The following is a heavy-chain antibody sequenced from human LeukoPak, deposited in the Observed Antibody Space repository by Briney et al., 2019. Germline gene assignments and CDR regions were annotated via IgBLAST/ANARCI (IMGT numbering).Heavy chain of an antibody. J-gene: IGHJ6*03. CDR3: ARVMAGSYGYYYYYYYMDV. D-gene: IGHD5-18*01. V-gene: IGHV3-74*01. Sequence: GGSLRLSCAASGFTFSSYWMHWVRQAPGKGLVWVSRINSDGSRTSYADSVKGRFTISRDNAKNSLYLQMNSLRAEDTAVYYCARVMAGSYGYYYYYYYMDVWGKGTTVTVSS. CDR2: INSDGSRT. CDR1: GFTFSSYW.